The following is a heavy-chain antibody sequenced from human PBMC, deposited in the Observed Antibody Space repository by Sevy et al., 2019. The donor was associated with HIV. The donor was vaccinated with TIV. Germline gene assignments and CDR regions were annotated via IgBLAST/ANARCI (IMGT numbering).Heavy chain of an antibody. Sequence: GGSLRLSCAASGFTFSSYAMSWVRQVPGKGLEWVGRIKSKTDGGTTDYAAPVKGRFTISRDDSKNTLYLQMNSLKTEDTAVYYCTTDPRYCSGGSCYHFDYWGQGTLVTVSS. V-gene: IGHV3-15*01. D-gene: IGHD2-15*01. J-gene: IGHJ4*02. CDR2: IKSKTDGGTT. CDR1: GFTFSSYA. CDR3: TTDPRYCSGGSCYHFDY.